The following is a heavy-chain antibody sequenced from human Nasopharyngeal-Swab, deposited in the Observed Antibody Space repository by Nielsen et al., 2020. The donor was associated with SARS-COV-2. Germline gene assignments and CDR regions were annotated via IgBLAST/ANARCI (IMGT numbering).Heavy chain of an antibody. D-gene: IGHD6-19*01. J-gene: IGHJ6*02. CDR2: INTNTGNP. Sequence: WVRQAPGQGLEWMGWINTNTGNPTYAQGFTGRFAFSLATSVSTAYLQISSLKAEDTAVYYCARGGVAGKGYGMDVWGQGTTVTVSS. CDR3: ARGGVAGKGYGMDV. V-gene: IGHV7-4-1*02.